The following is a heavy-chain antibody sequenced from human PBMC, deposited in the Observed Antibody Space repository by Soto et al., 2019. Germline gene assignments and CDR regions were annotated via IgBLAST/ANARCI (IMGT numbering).Heavy chain of an antibody. D-gene: IGHD3-22*01. CDR2: IKSKTDGGTT. Sequence: GGSLRLSCAASGFTFSNAWMNWVRQAPGKGLEWVGRIKSKTDGGTTDYAAPVKGRFTISRDDSKNTLYLQMNSLKTEYTAVYYCTTEFNPYYYDSSGYYHWGQGTLVTVSS. CDR3: TTEFNPYYYDSSGYYH. V-gene: IGHV3-15*07. J-gene: IGHJ4*02. CDR1: GFTFSNAW.